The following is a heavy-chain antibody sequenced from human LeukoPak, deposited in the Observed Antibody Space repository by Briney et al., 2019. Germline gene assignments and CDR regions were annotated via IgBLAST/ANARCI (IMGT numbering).Heavy chain of an antibody. D-gene: IGHD2-2*01. CDR1: GGTFSSYA. J-gene: IGHJ5*02. CDR2: IIPIFGTA. V-gene: IGHV1-69*13. Sequence: SVKVSCKASGGTFSSYAISWVRQAPGQGLEWMGGIIPIFGTANYAQKFQGRVTITADESTSTAYMELSSLRSEDAAVYYCARETRTCSSTSCYSFWFDPWGQGTLVTFSS. CDR3: ARETRTCSSTSCYSFWFDP.